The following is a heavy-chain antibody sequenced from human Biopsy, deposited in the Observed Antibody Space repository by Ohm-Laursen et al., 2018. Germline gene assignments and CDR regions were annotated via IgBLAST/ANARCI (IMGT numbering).Heavy chain of an antibody. CDR3: ARGRTGG. D-gene: IGHD1/OR15-1a*01. V-gene: IGHV3-48*01. Sequence: SLRLSCTASGFDFSDYSMSRVRQAPGKGLEWVSFISSGSSPIYYADSVKDRFTISRDDAKNSLYLQMNSLRAEDTAVYYCARGRTGGWGQGTLVTVSS. CDR2: ISSGSSPI. J-gene: IGHJ4*02. CDR1: GFDFSDYS.